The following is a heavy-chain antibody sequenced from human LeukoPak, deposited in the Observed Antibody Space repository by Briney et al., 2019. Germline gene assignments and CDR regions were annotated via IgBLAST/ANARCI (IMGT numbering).Heavy chain of an antibody. CDR2: INHSGST. CDR1: GGSFSGYY. CDR3: ARGSSSWYHEGPRRYYYYMDV. Sequence: SETLSLTCAVYGGSFSGYYWSWIRQPPRKGLEWIGEINHSGSTNYNPSLKSRVTISVDTSKNQFSLKLSSVTAADTAVYYCARGSSSWYHEGPRRYYYYMDVWGKGTTVTVSS. D-gene: IGHD6-13*01. J-gene: IGHJ6*03. V-gene: IGHV4-34*01.